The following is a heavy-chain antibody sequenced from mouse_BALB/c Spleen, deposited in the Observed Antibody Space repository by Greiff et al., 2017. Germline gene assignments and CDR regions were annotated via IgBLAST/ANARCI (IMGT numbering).Heavy chain of an antibody. CDR2: ISSGSSTI. CDR1: GFTFSSFG. D-gene: IGHD1-2*01. J-gene: IGHJ2*01. CDR3: ARSGTTATFDY. V-gene: IGHV5-17*02. Sequence: EVKLVESGGGLVQPGGSRKLSCAASGFTFSSFGMHWVRQAPEKGLEWVAYISSGSSTIYYADTVKGRFTISRDNPKNTLFLQMTSLRSEDTAMYYCARSGTTATFDYWGQGTTLTVSS.